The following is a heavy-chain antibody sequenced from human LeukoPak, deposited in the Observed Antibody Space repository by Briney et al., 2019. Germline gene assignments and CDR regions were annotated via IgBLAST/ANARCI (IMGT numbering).Heavy chain of an antibody. CDR3: ARGYYYDNSGPEFDY. CDR2: IYYSGST. V-gene: IGHV4-59*01. CDR1: GGSITNYY. D-gene: IGHD3-22*01. Sequence: SETLSLTCSVSGGSITNYYWNWIRQPPGKGLEWIGYIYYSGSTNSNPSLKSRVTISVDTSKNQFSLKLSSVTAGDTAVYYCARGYYYDNSGPEFDYWGQGILVTVSS. J-gene: IGHJ4*02.